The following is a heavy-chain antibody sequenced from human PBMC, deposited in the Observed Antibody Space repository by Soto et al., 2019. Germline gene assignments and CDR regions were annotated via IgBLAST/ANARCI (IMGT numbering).Heavy chain of an antibody. Sequence: PGGSVRLSCAASGFTVSSDYMSWVRQAPGKGLEWVSVIYTGGSTYYADSVKGRFTFSRDNSKNTLYLQMNSLRAEDTAVYYCARAYGGNPALFDPWGQGTLVTVSS. D-gene: IGHD4-17*01. CDR2: IYTGGST. CDR1: GFTVSSDY. CDR3: ARAYGGNPALFDP. J-gene: IGHJ5*02. V-gene: IGHV3-53*01.